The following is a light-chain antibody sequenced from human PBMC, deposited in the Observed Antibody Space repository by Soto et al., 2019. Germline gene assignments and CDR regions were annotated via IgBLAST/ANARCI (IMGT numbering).Light chain of an antibody. V-gene: IGLV2-14*03. CDR1: SSDIGGYNY. CDR3: SSYTSSTTFV. Sequence: QSALTQPASVSWSPGQSITISCTGTSSDIGGYNYVSWYQQHPGKAPKLLISDVTNRPSGVSNRFSGSKSANTASLTISWLQAEDEAEYYCSSYTSSTTFVFGPGTKVTVL. CDR2: DVT. J-gene: IGLJ1*01.